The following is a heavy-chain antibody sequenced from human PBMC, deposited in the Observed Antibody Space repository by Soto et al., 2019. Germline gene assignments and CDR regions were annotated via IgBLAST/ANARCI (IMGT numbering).Heavy chain of an antibody. J-gene: IGHJ6*02. V-gene: IGHV3-48*02. CDR3: ARDMAGYYYGMDV. D-gene: IGHD3-10*01. Sequence: PGGSLRLSCAASGFTFSSYAMSWVRQAPGKGLEWVSAISSSSSTIYYADSSKGRFTISRDNAKNSLYLQMNSLRDEDTAVYYCARDMAGYYYGMDVWGQGTTVTVSS. CDR1: GFTFSSYA. CDR2: ISSSSSTI.